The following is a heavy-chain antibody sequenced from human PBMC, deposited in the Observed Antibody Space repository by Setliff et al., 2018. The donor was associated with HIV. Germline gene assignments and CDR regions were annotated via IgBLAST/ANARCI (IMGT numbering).Heavy chain of an antibody. Sequence: GASVKVSCKSSGGTFSSYSITWVRQAPGQGLEWVGGIIPIFGTTNYAQNFQGRVTISADESTSTVYMELSSLRSEDTAVYYCASAGAWQRNALDIWGQGTMVTVSS. CDR2: IIPIFGTT. CDR1: GGTFSSYS. CDR3: ASAGAWQRNALDI. J-gene: IGHJ3*02. V-gene: IGHV1-69*13. D-gene: IGHD5-12*01.